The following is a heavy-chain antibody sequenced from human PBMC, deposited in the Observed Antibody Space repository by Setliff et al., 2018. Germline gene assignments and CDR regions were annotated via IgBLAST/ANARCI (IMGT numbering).Heavy chain of an antibody. Sequence: GASVKVSCKASGYTFTNYAMSWMRQAPGQGLEWMGWINTNTGNPSYAQGFTGRFVFSLDTSVSTAYLQISSLKSEDSAVYYCARASRFGTTMWRGDYYMDVWGKGTTVTVSS. CDR3: ARASRFGTTMWRGDYYMDV. D-gene: IGHD3-10*01. CDR1: GYTFTNYA. V-gene: IGHV7-4-1*02. J-gene: IGHJ6*03. CDR2: INTNTGNP.